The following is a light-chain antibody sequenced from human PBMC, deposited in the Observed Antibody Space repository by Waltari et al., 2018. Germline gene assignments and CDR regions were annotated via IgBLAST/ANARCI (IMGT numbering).Light chain of an antibody. CDR2: WAF. CDR3: QQYHSAPIT. V-gene: IGKV4-1*01. J-gene: IGKJ5*01. Sequence: DIVMTQSPDSLAVSLGERDTIHCRSSQSILRTSNNNNYLAWYQQKPGQPPRLLIYWAFTRAFGVPDRFRGSASGTDFTLTISSLQAEDVAIYYCQQYHSAPITFGQGTRLEIK. CDR1: QSILRTSNNNNY.